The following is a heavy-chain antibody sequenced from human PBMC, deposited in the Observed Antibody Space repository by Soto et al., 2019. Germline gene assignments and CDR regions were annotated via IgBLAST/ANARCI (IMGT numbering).Heavy chain of an antibody. CDR1: GGTFSSYA. CDR2: IIPIFGTA. CDR3: ARKQGELVREYYYYGMDV. J-gene: IGHJ6*02. D-gene: IGHD3-10*01. Sequence: QVQLVQSGAEVKKPGSSVKVSCKASGGTFSSYAISWVRQAPGQGLEWMGGIIPIFGTANYAQKFQGRVTITADESTSTAYMELSSLRSEDTAVYYCARKQGELVREYYYYGMDVWGQGTTVTVSS. V-gene: IGHV1-69*01.